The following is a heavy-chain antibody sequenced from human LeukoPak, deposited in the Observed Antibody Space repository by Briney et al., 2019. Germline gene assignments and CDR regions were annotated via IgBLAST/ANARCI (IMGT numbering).Heavy chain of an antibody. CDR2: ISGSGYNS. CDR1: GFTFSSYA. Sequence: GGSLRLYCAASGFTFSSYAMTWVRQAPGKGLEWVSAISGSGYNSYYADSVKGRFTISRDNSKNTLFLQMNSLRGEDTAIYYCAKWMVRRDFWSGAFDIWGQGTMVTV. V-gene: IGHV3-23*01. D-gene: IGHD3-3*01. CDR3: AKWMVRRDFWSGAFDI. J-gene: IGHJ3*02.